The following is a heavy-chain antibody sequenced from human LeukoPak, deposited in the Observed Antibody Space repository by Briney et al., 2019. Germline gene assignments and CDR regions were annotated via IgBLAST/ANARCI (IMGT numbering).Heavy chain of an antibody. Sequence: PSETLSLTCTVSGGSISSYYWSWIRQPPGKGLEWVGRTRNKVTEYAASVKGRFTISRDDSKNSLYLQMNSLKTEDTAVYYCARVSVGATRSLDYWGQGTLVTVSS. V-gene: IGHV3-72*01. J-gene: IGHJ4*02. D-gene: IGHD1-26*01. CDR2: TRNKVT. CDR1: GGSISSYY. CDR3: ARVSVGATRSLDY.